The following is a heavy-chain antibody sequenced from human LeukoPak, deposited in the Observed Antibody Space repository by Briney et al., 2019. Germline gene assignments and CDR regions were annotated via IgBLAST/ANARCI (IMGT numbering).Heavy chain of an antibody. J-gene: IGHJ3*02. V-gene: IGHV3-23*01. Sequence: PGGSLRLSCAASGFTFSSYALSWVRQAPGKGLEWVSAMSGGGSSTHYADSVKGRFAMSRDNSKNTPYLQMNSLRAEDTAVYYCARVRREAFSGWKRITIPWGAFDIWGQGTMVTVSS. CDR3: ARVRREAFSGWKRITIPWGAFDI. CDR2: MSGGGSST. CDR1: GFTFSSYA. D-gene: IGHD3-9*01.